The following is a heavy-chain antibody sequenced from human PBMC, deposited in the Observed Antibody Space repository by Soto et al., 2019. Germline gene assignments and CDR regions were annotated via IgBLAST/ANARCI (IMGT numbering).Heavy chain of an antibody. CDR3: ARQGSRNSDILNGYYYYYGMDV. Sequence: PGESLKISCKGSGYSFTSYWISWVRQMPGKGLEWMGRIDPSDSYTNYGPPFQGHVTISADKSISTAYLQWSSLKASDTAMYYCARQGSRNSDILNGYYYYYGMDVWGQGTTVTVYS. D-gene: IGHD3-9*01. CDR2: IDPSDSYT. CDR1: GYSFTSYW. V-gene: IGHV5-10-1*01. J-gene: IGHJ6*02.